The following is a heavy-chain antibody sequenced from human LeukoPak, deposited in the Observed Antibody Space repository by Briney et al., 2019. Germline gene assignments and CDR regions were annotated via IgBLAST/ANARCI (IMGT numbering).Heavy chain of an antibody. D-gene: IGHD1-26*01. Sequence: GGTLRLSCAASGFTVSNNHMNWVRQAPGKGLEWVSVIHSADTTYYADSVKGRFTISRDNSKNTLYLQMNSLRAEDTAVYYCAKGRYSGSYSGDLAYWGQGTLVTVSS. V-gene: IGHV3-53*01. CDR3: AKGRYSGSYSGDLAY. CDR1: GFTVSNNH. J-gene: IGHJ4*02. CDR2: IHSADTT.